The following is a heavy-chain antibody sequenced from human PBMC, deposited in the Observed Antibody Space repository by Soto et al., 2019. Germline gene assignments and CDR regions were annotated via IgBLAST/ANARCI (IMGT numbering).Heavy chain of an antibody. Sequence: QVQLVESGGGVVQPGRSLRLSCAASGFTFSSYGMHWVRQAPGKGLEWVAVISYDGSNKYYADSVKGRFTISRDNSKNTLYLQMNSLRAEDTAVYYCAKVWGSYYYYGMDVWGQGTTVTVSS. V-gene: IGHV3-30*18. CDR3: AKVWGSYYYYGMDV. D-gene: IGHD3-16*01. CDR1: GFTFSSYG. J-gene: IGHJ6*02. CDR2: ISYDGSNK.